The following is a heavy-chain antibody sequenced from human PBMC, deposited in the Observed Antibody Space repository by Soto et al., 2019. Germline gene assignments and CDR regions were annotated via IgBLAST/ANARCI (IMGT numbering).Heavy chain of an antibody. D-gene: IGHD2-15*01. Sequence: SETLSLTCTVSGGSISSYYWSWIRQPPGKGLEWIGYIYYSGSTNYNPSLRSRVTISVDTSKNQFSLKLSSVTAADTAVYYCARDQGGWFDPWGQGTLVTVSS. J-gene: IGHJ5*02. CDR1: GGSISSYY. CDR3: ARDQGGWFDP. CDR2: IYYSGST. V-gene: IGHV4-59*01.